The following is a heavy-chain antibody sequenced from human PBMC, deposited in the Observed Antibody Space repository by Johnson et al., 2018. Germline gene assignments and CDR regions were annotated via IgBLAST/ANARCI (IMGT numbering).Heavy chain of an antibody. D-gene: IGHD2-15*01. Sequence: QVQLVESGGGLVKPGGSLRLSCAASGFTFSDYYINWIRQAPGKGLEWISYISATGSTIYYANSVRGRFTISRDNAGNSVFLEMNSLGAEDTAVYYCVGDAAFLAYSYDYVVDIWGRGTTVTVSS. CDR2: ISATGSTI. J-gene: IGHJ6*02. CDR3: VGDAAFLAYSYDYVVDI. CDR1: GFTFSDYY. V-gene: IGHV3-11*01.